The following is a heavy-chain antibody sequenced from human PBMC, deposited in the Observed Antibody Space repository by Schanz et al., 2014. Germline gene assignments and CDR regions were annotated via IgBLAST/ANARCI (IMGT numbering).Heavy chain of an antibody. V-gene: IGHV3-33*08. CDR1: GFTFSSYA. Sequence: GQLLESGGGLIQPGGSLRLSCAASGFTFSSYAMSWVRQAPGKGPEWVAVIWSDGSTKYYADSVKGRFTISRDRFQNTLYLRMSSLRAEDTAVYYCAREEGWGIAAAGPKHYYYGMDVWGQGTTVTVSS. CDR2: IWSDGSTK. CDR3: AREEGWGIAAAGPKHYYYGMDV. D-gene: IGHD6-13*01. J-gene: IGHJ6*02.